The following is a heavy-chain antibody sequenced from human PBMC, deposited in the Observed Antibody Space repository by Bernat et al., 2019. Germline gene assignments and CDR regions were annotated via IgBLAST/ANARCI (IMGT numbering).Heavy chain of an antibody. CDR3: TRGRITIFGVVKGNDY. Sequence: EVQLVESGGGLVKPGRSLRLSCTASGFTFGDYAMSWFRQAPGKGLEWVGFIRSKAYGGTTEYAASVKGRFTISRDDSKSIAYLQMNSLKTEDTAVYYCTRGRITIFGVVKGNDYWGQGTLGTVAS. V-gene: IGHV3-49*05. CDR2: IRSKAYGGTT. J-gene: IGHJ4*02. D-gene: IGHD3-3*01. CDR1: GFTFGDYA.